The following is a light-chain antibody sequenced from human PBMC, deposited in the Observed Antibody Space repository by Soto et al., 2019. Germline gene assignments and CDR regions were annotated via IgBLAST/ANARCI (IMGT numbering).Light chain of an antibody. J-gene: IGLJ2*01. CDR1: SSDVGAYDA. Sequence: QSVLAQPASVSGSPGQSITISCTGTSSDVGAYDAVSWYQQHPGKAPQVVIYRGTKRPSGVSDRFSGSKSGNTASLTISGLQAEDEADYYCNSYTNSSAAVFGGGTKVTVL. V-gene: IGLV2-14*02. CDR3: NSYTNSSAAV. CDR2: RGT.